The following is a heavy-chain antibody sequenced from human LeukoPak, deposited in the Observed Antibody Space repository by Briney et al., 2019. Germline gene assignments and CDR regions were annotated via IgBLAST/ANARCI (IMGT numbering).Heavy chain of an antibody. CDR3: ARGIWEVRQGVAPLDPFDP. CDR2: IDPNSGGT. CDR1: GYTFTGYY. D-gene: IGHD2-15*01. Sequence: ASVKVSCKASGYTFTGYYMHWVRQAPGQGLEWMGWIDPNSGGTNYAQKFQGRVTMTRDTSISTAYMELSRLRSDDTAVYYCARGIWEVRQGVAPLDPFDPWGQGTLVTVSS. J-gene: IGHJ5*02. V-gene: IGHV1-2*02.